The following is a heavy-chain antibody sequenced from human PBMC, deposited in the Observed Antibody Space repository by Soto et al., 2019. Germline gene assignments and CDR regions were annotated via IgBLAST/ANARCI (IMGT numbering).Heavy chain of an antibody. V-gene: IGHV1-69*05. CDR1: GGNFSSYA. CDR2: IIPIFGKT. J-gene: IGHJ4*02. CDR3: AKVVRDGSSPELGYYFDY. D-gene: IGHD6-13*01. Sequence: VPCKASGGNFSSYAISLVLLAPGQGLEWMGEIIPIFGKTNYAQNFQGRVTITTDESTSTAYMELSSLRSEDTAVYYCAKVVRDGSSPELGYYFDYWGQGTLVTVSS.